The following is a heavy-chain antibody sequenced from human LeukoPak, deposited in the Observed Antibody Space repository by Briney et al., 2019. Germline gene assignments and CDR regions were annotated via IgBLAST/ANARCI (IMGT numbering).Heavy chain of an antibody. V-gene: IGHV3-23*01. CDR2: ISGRSDNT. Sequence: GASLRLSCAASGFIFSNYAMYWVRQAPGKGLEWVSAISGRSDNTYYADSVKGRFTLSRDSSKNTLYLQMNSLRAEDTAFYYFAKWGDYDVLTGYYAPDFWGQGTLVTVSS. CDR3: AKWGDYDVLTGYYAPDF. D-gene: IGHD3-9*01. CDR1: GFIFSNYA. J-gene: IGHJ4*02.